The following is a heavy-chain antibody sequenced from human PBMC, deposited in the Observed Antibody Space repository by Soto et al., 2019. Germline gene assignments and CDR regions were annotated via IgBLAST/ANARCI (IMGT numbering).Heavy chain of an antibody. CDR2: ISSSGSLI. V-gene: IGHV3-48*03. Sequence: GGSMRLSCAASGFSFSGYGMNWVRQAPGKGLEWISYISSSGSLIYYADSLKGRFTISRDNAKNSLYLQMNSLRAEDTAVYYCATTVTTVDYWGQGTLVTVSS. CDR1: GFSFSGYG. J-gene: IGHJ4*02. CDR3: ATTVTTVDY. D-gene: IGHD4-17*01.